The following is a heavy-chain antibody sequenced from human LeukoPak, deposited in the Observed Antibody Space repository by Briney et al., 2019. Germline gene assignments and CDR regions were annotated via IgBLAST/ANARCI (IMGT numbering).Heavy chain of an antibody. CDR3: GKTDIYFNRIDY. CDR1: AGSISSSER. V-gene: IGHV4-4*02. CDR2: INRAGRT. D-gene: IGHD3-9*01. J-gene: IGHJ4*02. Sequence: PSQTLSLACALSAGSISSSERGIWVRQPPGQGLEGIGEINRAGRTRYNPSLKSRVTISMNFSKNQFSLKLTAVTAAYRARCDCGKTDIYFNRIDYWGPGSLVTVSS.